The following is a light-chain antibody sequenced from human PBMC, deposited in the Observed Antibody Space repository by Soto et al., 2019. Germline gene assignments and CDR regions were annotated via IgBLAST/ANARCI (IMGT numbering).Light chain of an antibody. Sequence: QSVLTQPPSVSAAPGQKVTISCSGGGSNIGNNYVSWYQQRPGTAPKLLIYDNNRRPSGIPDRFSGSKSGTSATLGITGLQTGDEADYYCGTWDNSLSAYVFGTGTKVTVL. V-gene: IGLV1-51*01. CDR2: DNN. CDR3: GTWDNSLSAYV. CDR1: GSNIGNNY. J-gene: IGLJ1*01.